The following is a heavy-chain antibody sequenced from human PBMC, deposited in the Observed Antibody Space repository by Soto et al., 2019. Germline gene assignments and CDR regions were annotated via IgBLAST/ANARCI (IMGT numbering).Heavy chain of an antibody. D-gene: IGHD4-17*01. Sequence: ASVKVSCKASGYTFTSYGISWVRQAPGQGLEWMGWISAYNGDTNYAQKLQGRVTMTTDTSTSTAYMELRSLRSDDTAVYYCARDDYGDIHRYYYYGMDVWGQGTTVTVS. CDR2: ISAYNGDT. CDR3: ARDDYGDIHRYYYYGMDV. J-gene: IGHJ6*02. CDR1: GYTFTSYG. V-gene: IGHV1-18*01.